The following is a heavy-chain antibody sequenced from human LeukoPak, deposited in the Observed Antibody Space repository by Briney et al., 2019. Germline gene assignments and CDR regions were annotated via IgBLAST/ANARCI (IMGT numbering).Heavy chain of an antibody. Sequence: SETLSLTCTVSGGSISSYYWSWIRQPPGKGLEWIGYIYYSGSTNYNPSLKSRVTISVDTSKNQFSLKLSSVTAADTAVYYCARVSVVRGVTSNWFDPWGQGTLVTVSS. V-gene: IGHV4-59*01. CDR2: IYYSGST. J-gene: IGHJ5*02. D-gene: IGHD3-10*01. CDR1: GGSISSYY. CDR3: ARVSVVRGVTSNWFDP.